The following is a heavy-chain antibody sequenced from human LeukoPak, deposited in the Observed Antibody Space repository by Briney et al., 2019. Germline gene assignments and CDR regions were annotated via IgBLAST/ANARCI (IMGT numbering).Heavy chain of an antibody. D-gene: IGHD2-2*01. J-gene: IGHJ4*02. V-gene: IGHV4-61*01. CDR2: IYYSGST. CDR1: GGSISSSSYY. CDR3: ASSYAPGTFDY. Sequence: SETLSPTCTVSGGSISSSSYYWSWIRQPPGKGLEWIGYIYYSGSTNYNPSLKSRVTISVDTSKNQFSLKLSSVTAADTAVYYCASSYAPGTFDYWGQGTLVTVSS.